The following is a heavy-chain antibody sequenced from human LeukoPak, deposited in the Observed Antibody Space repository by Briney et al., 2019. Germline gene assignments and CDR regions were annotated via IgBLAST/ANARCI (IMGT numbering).Heavy chain of an antibody. CDR3: ARGDAFSGDH. CDR1: GFTFSNVW. CDR2: IHSEGNEK. V-gene: IGHV3-7*04. J-gene: IGHJ4*02. Sequence: GGSLRLSCAVSGFTFSNVWMSWVRQAPGRGLEWVANIHSEGNEKYHVESVKGRFTISRDNAKNSLFLQMDGLRVEDTAVYYCARGDAFSGDHWGQGTLVTVSS.